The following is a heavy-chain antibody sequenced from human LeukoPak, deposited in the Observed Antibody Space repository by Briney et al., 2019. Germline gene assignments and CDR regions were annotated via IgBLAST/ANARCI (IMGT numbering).Heavy chain of an antibody. J-gene: IGHJ4*02. Sequence: SETLSLTCAVYGGSFSGYYWSWIRQPPGKGLEWIGEINRSGSTNYNPSLKSRVTISVDTSKNQFSLKLSSVTAADTAVYYCARNDYGSGRPFDYWGQGTLVTVSS. CDR1: GGSFSGYY. CDR2: INRSGST. V-gene: IGHV4-34*01. CDR3: ARNDYGSGRPFDY. D-gene: IGHD3-10*01.